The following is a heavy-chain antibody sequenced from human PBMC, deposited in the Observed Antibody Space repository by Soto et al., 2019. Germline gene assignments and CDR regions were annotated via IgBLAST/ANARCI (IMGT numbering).Heavy chain of an antibody. CDR1: GFTFDEYG. V-gene: IGHV3-20*04. J-gene: IGHJ3*02. CDR3: ARGHGTYYYDSSGYRDAFDI. CDR2: INWNGGST. Sequence: GGSLRLSCAASGFTFDEYGMSWVRQAPGKGLEWVSGINWNGGSTGYADSVKGRFTISRDNAKNSLYLQMNSLRAEDTALYYCARGHGTYYYDSSGYRDAFDIWGQGTMVTVSS. D-gene: IGHD3-22*01.